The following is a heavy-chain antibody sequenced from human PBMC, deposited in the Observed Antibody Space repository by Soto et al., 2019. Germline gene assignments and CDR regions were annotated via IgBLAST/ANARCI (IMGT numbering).Heavy chain of an antibody. Sequence: EVQLVESGGGLVQPGGSLRVSCAASGFTFSSYAMNWVRQTPGKGLEWVSHNSKRGDSMYYADSVKGRFTISSDNAESSVHLQTNGLTDEDTAVYYCARQVYTVLTPFDYWGQGALVTVSS. J-gene: IGHJ4*02. D-gene: IGHD3-16*01. V-gene: IGHV3-48*02. CDR3: ARQVYTVLTPFDY. CDR2: NSKRGDSM. CDR1: GFTFSSYA.